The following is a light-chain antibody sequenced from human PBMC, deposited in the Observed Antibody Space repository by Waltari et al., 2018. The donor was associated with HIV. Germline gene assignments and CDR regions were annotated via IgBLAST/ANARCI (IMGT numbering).Light chain of an antibody. V-gene: IGLV7-46*01. CDR1: PGPVTRKNY. CDR2: DST. J-gene: IGLJ2*01. Sequence: QAAVTQEPSMTVSPGGTIILTYASIPGPVTRKNYAYCFQQKPGQDPTTLIFDSTKRHSWTPARFSGFLLGDKAVLTLSGALSEDEAFYYCLLFFGATRIFGGGTMVTV. CDR3: LLFFGATRI.